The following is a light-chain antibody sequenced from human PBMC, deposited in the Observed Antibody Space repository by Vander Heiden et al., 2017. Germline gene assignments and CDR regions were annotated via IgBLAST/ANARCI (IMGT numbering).Light chain of an antibody. V-gene: IGLV1-40*01. CDR2: GNS. CDR1: SSNIGAGYD. J-gene: IGLJ2*01. Sequence: QSVLTQPPSVSGAPGQRVTISCPGRSSNIGAGYDVHWYQQRPGTAPNLLIYGNSNRPSGVPDRFSGSKSGTSASLAITGLQAEDEADYYCQSYDSSLSGPVFGGGTKLTVL. CDR3: QSYDSSLSGPV.